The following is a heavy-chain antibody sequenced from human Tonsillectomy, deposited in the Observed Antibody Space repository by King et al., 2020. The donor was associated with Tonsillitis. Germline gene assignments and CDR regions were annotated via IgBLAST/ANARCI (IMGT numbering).Heavy chain of an antibody. D-gene: IGHD6-19*01. CDR2: ISAYNGNT. J-gene: IGHJ6*02. CDR3: ARDLQQWPHYYYYGMDV. V-gene: IGHV1-18*01. CDR1: GYTFTSYG. Sequence: VQLVESGAEVKKPGASVKVSCKASGYTFTSYGISWVRQAPGQGLEWMGWISAYNGNTNYAQKLQGRVTMTTDTSTSTAYMELRSLRSDDTAVYYCARDLQQWPHYYYYGMDVWGQGTTVTVSS.